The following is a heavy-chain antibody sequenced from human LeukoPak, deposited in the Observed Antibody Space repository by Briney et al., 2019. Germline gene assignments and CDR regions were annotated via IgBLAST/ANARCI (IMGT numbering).Heavy chain of an antibody. J-gene: IGHJ4*02. CDR2: IYYSGST. CDR1: GGSVSSGSYY. D-gene: IGHD2-21*02. Sequence: SETLSLTCTVSGGSVSSGSYYWSWIRQPPGKELEWIGYIYYSGSTNYNPSLKSRVTISVDTSKNQFSLKLSSVTAAGTAVYYCAGCGGDCYSGFDYWGQGTLVTVSS. V-gene: IGHV4-61*01. CDR3: AGCGGDCYSGFDY.